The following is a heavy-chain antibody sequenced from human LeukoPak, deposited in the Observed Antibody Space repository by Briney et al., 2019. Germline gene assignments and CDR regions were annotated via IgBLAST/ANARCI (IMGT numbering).Heavy chain of an antibody. D-gene: IGHD6-25*01. CDR3: ARQIAAPGEGWFDP. J-gene: IGHJ5*02. V-gene: IGHV4-39*01. Sequence: SETLSLTCTVSGGSISSSSYYRGWIRQPPGKGLEWIGSIYYSGSTYYNPSLKSRVTISVDTSKNQFSLKLSSVTAADTAVYYCARQIAAPGEGWFDPWGQGTLVTVSS. CDR2: IYYSGST. CDR1: GGSISSSSYY.